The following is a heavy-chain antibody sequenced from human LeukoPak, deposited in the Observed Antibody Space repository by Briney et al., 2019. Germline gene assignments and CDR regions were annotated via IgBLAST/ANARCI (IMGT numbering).Heavy chain of an antibody. D-gene: IGHD3/OR15-3a*01. J-gene: IGHJ4*02. CDR3: AKDLRTRPQQFDY. CDR2: ISYDGSNK. CDR1: GFTFSSYG. Sequence: GRSLRLSCAASGFTFSSYGMHWVRQAPGKGLEWVAVISYDGSNKYYADSVKGRFTISRDNSKNTLYLQMNSLRAEDTAVYYCAKDLRTRPQQFDYWGQGTLVTVSS. V-gene: IGHV3-30*18.